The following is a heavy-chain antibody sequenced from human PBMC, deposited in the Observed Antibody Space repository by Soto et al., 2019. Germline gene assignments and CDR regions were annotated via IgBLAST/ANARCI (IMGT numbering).Heavy chain of an antibody. CDR3: TRDASRDSSARGWFDP. Sequence: GGSLRLSCAASGFTFRSFTMNWVRQAPGKGLEWVSTISSNSAYIYYTDALRGRFTISRDNAKNSLHLQMNSLRAEDTAVYYCTRDASRDSSARGWFDPWGSGTLVTVSS. CDR2: ISSNSAYI. CDR1: GFTFRSFT. V-gene: IGHV3-21*01. J-gene: IGHJ5*02. D-gene: IGHD6-13*01.